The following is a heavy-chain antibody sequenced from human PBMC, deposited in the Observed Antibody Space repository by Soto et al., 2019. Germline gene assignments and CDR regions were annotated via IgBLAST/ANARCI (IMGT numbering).Heavy chain of an antibody. Sequence: EVQLVETGGGLIQPGGSLRLSCAASGFTVSSNYMSWVRQAPGKGLEWVSVIYSGGSTYYADSVKGRFTISRDNSKNTLYLQMNSLRAEDTAVYYCARGGYCGGDCYPYYFDYWGQGTLVTVSS. CDR2: IYSGGST. J-gene: IGHJ4*02. CDR3: ARGGYCGGDCYPYYFDY. V-gene: IGHV3-53*02. D-gene: IGHD2-21*02. CDR1: GFTVSSNY.